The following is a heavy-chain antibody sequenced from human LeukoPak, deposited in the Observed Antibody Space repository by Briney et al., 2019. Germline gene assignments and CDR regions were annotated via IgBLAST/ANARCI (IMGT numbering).Heavy chain of an antibody. V-gene: IGHV3-53*01. CDR2: IYSGGST. D-gene: IGHD4-11*01. J-gene: IGHJ4*02. CDR1: GFTVSRNY. CDR3: ASGGHYSNYGY. Sequence: GGSLSLPCAASGFTVSRNYMGGLRQAPGRGLEWVSVIYSGGSTYYADSVKGRFTISRDNSKNTLYLQMNSLRAEDTAVYYCASGGHYSNYGYWGQGTLVTVSS.